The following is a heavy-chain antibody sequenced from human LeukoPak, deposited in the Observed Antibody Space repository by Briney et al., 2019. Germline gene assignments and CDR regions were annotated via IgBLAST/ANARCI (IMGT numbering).Heavy chain of an antibody. V-gene: IGHV4-4*02. CDR1: GGSISSSNW. Sequence: KPSETLSLTCAVSGGSISSSNWWNWVRQPPGKGLEWIGTIYYTGSTYYNPSLKSRVTISIDTSKNQFSLKLSSVTAADTAVYYCARHLPELRYFDWLSDPVGWFDPWGQGTLVTVSS. D-gene: IGHD3-9*01. J-gene: IGHJ5*02. CDR3: ARHLPELRYFDWLSDPVGWFDP. CDR2: IYYTGST.